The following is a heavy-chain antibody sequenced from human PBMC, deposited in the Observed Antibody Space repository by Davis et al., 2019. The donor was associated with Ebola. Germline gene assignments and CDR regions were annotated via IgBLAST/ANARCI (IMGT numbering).Heavy chain of an antibody. Sequence: GESLKISCAASGFTFSSYWMSWVRQAPGKGLEWVANIKQDGSEKYYVDSVKGRFTISRDNSKNTLSLQMNSVRGEDSAVYYCAKDKGFWVPPDWFGPWGQGVQVTVSS. CDR3: AKDKGFWVPPDWFGP. CDR1: GFTFSSYW. D-gene: IGHD3-16*01. J-gene: IGHJ5*02. V-gene: IGHV3-7*03. CDR2: IKQDGSEK.